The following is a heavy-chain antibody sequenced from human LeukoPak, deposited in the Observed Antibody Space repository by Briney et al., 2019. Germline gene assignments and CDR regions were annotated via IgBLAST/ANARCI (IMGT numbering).Heavy chain of an antibody. J-gene: IGHJ5*02. CDR2: ISAYNGNT. CDR3: ARATSELGDYWFDP. CDR1: GSTFTSYG. V-gene: IGHV1-18*01. D-gene: IGHD3-10*01. Sequence: ASVKVSCKASGSTFTSYGISWVRQAPGQGLEWMGWISAYNGNTNYAQKLQGRVTMATDTSTSTAYMELRSLRSDDTAVYYCARATSELGDYWFDPWGQGTLVTVSS.